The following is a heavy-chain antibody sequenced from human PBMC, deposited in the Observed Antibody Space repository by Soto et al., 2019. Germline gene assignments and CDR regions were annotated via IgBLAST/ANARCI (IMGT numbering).Heavy chain of an antibody. CDR2: IIPIFGTA. V-gene: IGHV1-69*13. Sequence: GASVKVSCKASGGTFSSYAISWVRQAPGQGLEWMGGIIPIFGTANYAQKFQGRVTITADESTSTAYMELSSLRSEDTAVYYCARSVSIALYYFDYWGQGTLVTVSS. D-gene: IGHD6-6*01. J-gene: IGHJ4*02. CDR3: ARSVSIALYYFDY. CDR1: GGTFSSYA.